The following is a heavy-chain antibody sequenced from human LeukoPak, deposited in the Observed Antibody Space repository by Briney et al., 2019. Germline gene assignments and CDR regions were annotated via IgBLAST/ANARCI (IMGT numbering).Heavy chain of an antibody. Sequence: ASVKVSCKASGGTFSSYAISWVRQAPGQGLEWMGRIIPILGIANYAQKFQGRVTITADKSTSTAYMELSSLRSEDPAVYYCATDQGGNLDYWGQGTLVTVSS. CDR2: IIPILGIA. D-gene: IGHD4-23*01. CDR3: ATDQGGNLDY. CDR1: GGTFSSYA. J-gene: IGHJ4*02. V-gene: IGHV1-69*04.